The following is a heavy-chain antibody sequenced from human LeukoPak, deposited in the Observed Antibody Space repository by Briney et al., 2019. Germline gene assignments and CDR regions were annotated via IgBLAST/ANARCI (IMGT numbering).Heavy chain of an antibody. V-gene: IGHV1-2*06. CDR1: GYTFTGYY. Sequence: GASVKVSCKASGYTFTGYYMHWVRQAPGQGLEWMGRINPNSGGTNYAQKFQGRVTMTRDTSISTADMELSRLRSDDTAVYYCASFFSCSGGSCYTDLLPKPIYFDYWGQGTLVTVSS. J-gene: IGHJ4*02. CDR3: ASFFSCSGGSCYTDLLPKPIYFDY. D-gene: IGHD2-15*01. CDR2: INPNSGGT.